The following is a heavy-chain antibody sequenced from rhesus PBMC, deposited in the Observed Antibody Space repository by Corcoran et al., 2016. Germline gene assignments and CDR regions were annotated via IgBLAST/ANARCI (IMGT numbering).Heavy chain of an antibody. J-gene: IGHJ6*01. Sequence: QVQLQESGPGLVKPSETLSLPCAVSGGSLSGYSWNWIRQPPGKGREWIGNIGDCWGTYYNPSLKSRVTIATDTSKNQFSLRLTSVTASDTATYYCAKLGGSWGQGVVVTVSS. D-gene: IGHD7-45*01. CDR3: AKLGGS. CDR1: GGSLSGYS. CDR2: IGDCWGT. V-gene: IGHV4-165*02.